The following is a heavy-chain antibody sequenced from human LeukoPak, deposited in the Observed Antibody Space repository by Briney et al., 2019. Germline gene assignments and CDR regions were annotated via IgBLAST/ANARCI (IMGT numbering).Heavy chain of an antibody. CDR2: INPNSGGT. J-gene: IGHJ4*02. D-gene: IGHD3-22*01. CDR1: GYAFTGYY. Sequence: ASVKVSCKPSGYAFTGYYIHWVRQAPGQGLEWMGWINPNSGGTKYAQKFQGRVAMTRDTSISTAYMELSRLRSDDTAVYYCARARYDSSGYYSFSDYWGQGTLVTVSS. V-gene: IGHV1-2*02. CDR3: ARARYDSSGYYSFSDY.